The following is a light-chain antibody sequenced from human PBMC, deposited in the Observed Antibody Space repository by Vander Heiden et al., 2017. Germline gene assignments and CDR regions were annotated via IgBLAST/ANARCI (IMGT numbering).Light chain of an antibody. CDR1: SSNIGAGYD. CDR2: GNT. J-gene: IGLJ3*02. Sequence: QSVLTQPPSVSGAPGPRVTISCTGSSSNIGAGYDVHWYQQLPGTVPKLLIYGNTNRPSGVPDRFSGSKSGTSASLAITGLQAEDEADYYCQSYDSSLSGSMFGGGTKLTVL. CDR3: QSYDSSLSGSM. V-gene: IGLV1-40*01.